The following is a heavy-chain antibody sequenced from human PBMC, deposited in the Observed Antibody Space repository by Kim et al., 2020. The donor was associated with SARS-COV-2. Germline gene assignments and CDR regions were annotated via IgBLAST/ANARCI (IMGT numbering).Heavy chain of an antibody. J-gene: IGHJ4*02. D-gene: IGHD3-10*01. CDR3: AKDLHLGPDYYGSGSYLDY. V-gene: IGHV3-23*01. CDR2: LNGSGGST. Sequence: GGSLRLSCAASGFTFSKHAMHWVRQAPGKGLEWVSLLNGSGGSTWYAESVKGRFTISRDNAKDTLYLHMNTLRAEDTAVYYCAKDLHLGPDYYGSGSYLDYWGQGTLVTVSS. CDR1: GFTFSKHA.